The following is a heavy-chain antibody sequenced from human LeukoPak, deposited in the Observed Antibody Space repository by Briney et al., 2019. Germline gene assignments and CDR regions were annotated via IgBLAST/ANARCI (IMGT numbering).Heavy chain of an antibody. CDR2: INPNSGGT. CDR3: ARATYYYDSSGYHSLSYFDY. J-gene: IGHJ4*02. CDR1: GYTFTGYY. V-gene: IGHV1-2*02. D-gene: IGHD3-22*01. Sequence: ASVKVSCKASGYTFTGYYMHWVRQAPGQGLEWMGWINPNSGGTNYAQKFQGRVTMTRDTSISTAYMELSSLRSEDMAVYYCARATYYYDSSGYHSLSYFDYWGQGTLVTVSS.